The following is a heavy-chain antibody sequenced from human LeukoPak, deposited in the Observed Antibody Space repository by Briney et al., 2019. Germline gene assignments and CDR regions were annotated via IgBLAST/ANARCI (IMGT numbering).Heavy chain of an antibody. D-gene: IGHD5-18*01. CDR2: ISGRGGST. V-gene: IGHV3-23*01. CDR3: AKEVDTAMVTPFDY. J-gene: IGHJ4*02. Sequence: ISGRGGSTYYADSVKGRFTISSDNSKKRLYLQMNSLRAEDTAVYYCAKEVDTAMVTPFDYWGQGTLVTVSS.